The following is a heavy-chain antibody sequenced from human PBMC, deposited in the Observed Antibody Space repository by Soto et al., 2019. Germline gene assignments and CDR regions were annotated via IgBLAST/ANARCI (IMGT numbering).Heavy chain of an antibody. Sequence: SVKVSCKASGYTFTSYGISWVRQAPGQGLEWMGWISAYNGNTNYAQKLQGRVTMTTDTSTSTAYMELRSLRSDDTAVYYCASSDTYYDFWSGFGAFDIWGQGTMVTVSS. D-gene: IGHD3-3*01. J-gene: IGHJ3*02. CDR2: ISAYNGNT. V-gene: IGHV1-18*01. CDR3: ASSDTYYDFWSGFGAFDI. CDR1: GYTFTSYG.